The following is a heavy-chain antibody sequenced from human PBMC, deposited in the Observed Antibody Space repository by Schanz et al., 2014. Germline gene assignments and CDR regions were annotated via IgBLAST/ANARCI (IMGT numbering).Heavy chain of an antibody. J-gene: IGHJ3*01. CDR1: GYTFIDYS. D-gene: IGHD2-2*01. CDR3: ARGSCTASGCYDAFDL. V-gene: IGHV1-46*01. CDR2: INPIDGST. Sequence: QVRLVQSGAEVKKPGASVKVSCKASGYTFIDYSLNWVRQAPGQGLEWMGLINPIDGSTTYVWGFHGRLTMTRDTSTTTVYMDLSTLRSEDTAVYYCARGSCTASGCYDAFDLWGQGTLVTVSS.